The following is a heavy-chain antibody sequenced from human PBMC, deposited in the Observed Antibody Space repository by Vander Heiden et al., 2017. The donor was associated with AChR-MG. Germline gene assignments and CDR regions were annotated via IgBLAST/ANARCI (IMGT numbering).Heavy chain of an antibody. D-gene: IGHD2-8*01. J-gene: IGHJ3*02. V-gene: IGHV3-23*01. CDR1: GFTFNNYA. Sequence: EVQLLESGGGLVQPGGSPRLSCAASGFTFNNYAMAWVRQAPGKGLEWVAGISDDGDDTYYADSVKGRFTISRDNAKNTLYLQMNSLRVEDTAVFYCAKGIAYVRNGVHIWGQGTMVTVSS. CDR3: AKGIAYVRNGVHI. CDR2: ISDDGDDT.